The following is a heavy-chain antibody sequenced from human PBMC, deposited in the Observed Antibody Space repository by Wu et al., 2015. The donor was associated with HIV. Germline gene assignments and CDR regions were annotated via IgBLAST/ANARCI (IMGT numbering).Heavy chain of an antibody. CDR1: GGTFSSYA. D-gene: IGHD3-10*01. Sequence: QVQLVQSGAEVKKPGSSVKVSCKASGGTFSSYAISWVRQAPGQGLEWMGGIIPIFGTANYAQKFQGRVTITTDESTSTAYMELSSLRSEDTAVYYCARESQVRGVIPYYYYYGMDVWGQGTTVTVSS. J-gene: IGHJ6*02. V-gene: IGHV1-69*05. CDR3: ARESQVRGVIPYYYYYGMDV. CDR2: IIPIFGTA.